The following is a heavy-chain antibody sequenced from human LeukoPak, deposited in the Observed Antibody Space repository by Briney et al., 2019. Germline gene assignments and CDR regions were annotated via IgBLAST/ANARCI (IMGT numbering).Heavy chain of an antibody. Sequence: GGSLRLSCAASGFTFSDYYMSWIRQAPGKGREWVSYISSSGSTIYYADSVKGRFTISRDNAKNSLYLQMNSLRAEDTALYYCAKSSNYYDSSGYLSFVDYWGQGTLVTVSS. V-gene: IGHV3-11*01. D-gene: IGHD3-22*01. CDR2: ISSSGSTI. CDR3: AKSSNYYDSSGYLSFVDY. CDR1: GFTFSDYY. J-gene: IGHJ4*02.